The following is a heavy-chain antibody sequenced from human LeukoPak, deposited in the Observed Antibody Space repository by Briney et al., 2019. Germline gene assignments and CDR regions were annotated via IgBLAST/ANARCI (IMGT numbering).Heavy chain of an antibody. CDR1: GGSFSNYY. CDR2: IYFSGGT. CDR3: ARQTGSGLFSLP. V-gene: IGHV4-59*05. J-gene: IGHJ4*02. Sequence: SETLSLTCAVYGGSFSNYYWSWIRQPPGKGLEWIGSIYFSGGTYYNASLRSRVTISVDTSKNQFSLKLSSVTAADTAVYYCARQTGSGLFSLPGGQGTLVTVSS. D-gene: IGHD3-10*01.